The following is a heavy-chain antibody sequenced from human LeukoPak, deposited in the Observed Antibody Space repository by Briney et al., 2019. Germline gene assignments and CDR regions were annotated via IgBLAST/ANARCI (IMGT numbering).Heavy chain of an antibody. Sequence: GGSLRLSCAAPGFTFSSYWMSWVRQAPGKGLEWVANIKQDGSEKYYVDSVKGRFTISRDNAKNSLYLQMNSLRAEDTAVYYCARDSGTYCTNGVCSRGNYYYYMDVWGKGTTVTVSS. V-gene: IGHV3-7*01. CDR3: ARDSGTYCTNGVCSRGNYYYYMDV. CDR2: IKQDGSEK. J-gene: IGHJ6*03. CDR1: GFTFSSYW. D-gene: IGHD2-8*01.